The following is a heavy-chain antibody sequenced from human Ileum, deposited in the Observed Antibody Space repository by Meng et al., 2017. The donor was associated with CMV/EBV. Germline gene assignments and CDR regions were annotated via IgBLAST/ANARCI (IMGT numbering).Heavy chain of an antibody. CDR2: INLSGDT. V-gene: IGHV4-39*07. CDR3: VRLWSGRPCNGFNP. Sequence: QPLLSELQTRPLTPADSPSLPCTGSGGPSVSSGEVPAWGGMRQTPGKGREWIRSINLSGDTSYNASLRRRVTMSVDMSKKDFALKMNPVIAADTAVYYCVRLWSGRPCNGFNPWGQGTLVTVSS. D-gene: IGHD1-26*01. J-gene: IGHJ5*02. CDR1: GGPSVSSGEVPA.